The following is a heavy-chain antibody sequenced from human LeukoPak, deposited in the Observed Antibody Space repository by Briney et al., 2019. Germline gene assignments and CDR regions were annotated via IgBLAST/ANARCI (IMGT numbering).Heavy chain of an antibody. D-gene: IGHD3-10*01. CDR1: GGTFSSYA. CDR3: ARDLGYGSGSYLD. V-gene: IGHV1-69*05. J-gene: IGHJ4*02. Sequence: ASVKVSCKASGGTFSSYAISWVRQAPGQGLEWMGGIIPIFGTANYTQKFQGRVTITTDESTSTAYMELSSLRSEDTAVYYCARDLGYGSGSYLDWGQGTLVTVSS. CDR2: IIPIFGTA.